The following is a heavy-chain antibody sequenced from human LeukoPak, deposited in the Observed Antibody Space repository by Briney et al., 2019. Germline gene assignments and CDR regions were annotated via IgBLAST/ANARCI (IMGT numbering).Heavy chain of an antibody. J-gene: IGHJ1*01. CDR3: ARGVTAPEYFQH. CDR2: IYYSGST. V-gene: IGHV4-30-4*01. Sequence: SETLSLTCTVSGGSISSGDYYWSWIRQPPGKGLEWIGYIYYSGSTYYNPSLKSRVTISVATSKNQFSLKLSSVTAADTAVYYCARGVTAPEYFQHWGQGTLVTVSS. D-gene: IGHD2-21*02. CDR1: GGSISSGDYY.